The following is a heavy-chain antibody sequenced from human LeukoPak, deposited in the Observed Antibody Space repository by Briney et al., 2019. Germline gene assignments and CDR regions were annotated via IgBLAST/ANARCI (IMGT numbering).Heavy chain of an antibody. D-gene: IGHD2-2*03. CDR3: ARQGYGYYGFDY. Sequence: ASVKVSCKASGYTSTSYYLHWVRQAPGQGLEWMEVINPSTGTTSYTQKFQGRVTMTRDTSTSTVYMEVSSLSSEDTAVYYCARQGYGYYGFDYWGQGTLVTVSS. V-gene: IGHV1-46*01. CDR2: INPSTGTT. CDR1: GYTSTSYY. J-gene: IGHJ4*02.